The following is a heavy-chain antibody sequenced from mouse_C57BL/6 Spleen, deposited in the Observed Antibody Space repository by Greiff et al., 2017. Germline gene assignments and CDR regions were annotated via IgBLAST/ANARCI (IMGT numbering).Heavy chain of an antibody. CDR1: GFTFSSYG. CDR2: ISSGGSYT. CDR3: GRMEGLRNVFDY. Sequence: EVHLVESGGDLVKPGGSLKLSCAASGFTFSSYGMSWVRQTPDKRLEWVATISSGGSYTYYPDSVKGRFTISRDNAKNTLYLQMSSLTSEDTAMYYCGRMEGLRNVFDYWGQGTTLTVSS. V-gene: IGHV5-6*01. D-gene: IGHD2-4*01. J-gene: IGHJ2*01.